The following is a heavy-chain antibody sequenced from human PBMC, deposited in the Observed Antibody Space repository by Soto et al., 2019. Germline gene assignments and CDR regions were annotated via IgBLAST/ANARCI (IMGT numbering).Heavy chain of an antibody. D-gene: IGHD3-3*01. CDR3: ARDPPPKRITIFGVVLYGMDV. Sequence: GGSLRLSCAASGFTFSSYEMNWVRQAPGKGLEWVSYISSSGSTIYYADSVKGRFTISRDSAKNSLYLQMNSLRAEDTAVYYCARDPPPKRITIFGVVLYGMDVWGQGTTVTVSS. CDR1: GFTFSSYE. J-gene: IGHJ6*02. V-gene: IGHV3-48*03. CDR2: ISSSGSTI.